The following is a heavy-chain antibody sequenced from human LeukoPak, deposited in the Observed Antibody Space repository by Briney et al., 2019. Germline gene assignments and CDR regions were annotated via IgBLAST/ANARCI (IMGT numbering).Heavy chain of an antibody. Sequence: GGSLRLSCVASGFTFSTYAMTWVRQAPGKGLEWLSYISSSGGTIYYADSVKGRFTISRDNAKNSLYLQMRSLRAEDTAVYYCARIMTTVTTSDYWGQGTLVTVSS. D-gene: IGHD4-17*01. CDR1: GFTFSTYA. CDR3: ARIMTTVTTSDY. V-gene: IGHV3-48*03. J-gene: IGHJ4*02. CDR2: ISSSGGTI.